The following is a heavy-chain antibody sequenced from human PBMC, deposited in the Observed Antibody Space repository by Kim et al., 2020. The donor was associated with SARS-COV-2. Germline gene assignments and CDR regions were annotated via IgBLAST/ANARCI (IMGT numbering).Heavy chain of an antibody. CDR3: ARVKYYFGY. V-gene: IGHV4-59*01. J-gene: IGHJ4*02. Sequence: GSTNYNPSLKSRVTISVDTSKNQFSLKLSSVTAADTAVYYCARVKYYFGYWGQGTLVTVSS. CDR2: GST.